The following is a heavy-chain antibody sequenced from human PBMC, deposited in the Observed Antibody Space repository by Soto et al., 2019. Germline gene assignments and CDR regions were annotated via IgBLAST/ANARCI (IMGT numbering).Heavy chain of an antibody. V-gene: IGHV1-3*05. CDR2: INAGNGNT. CDR1: GYTFTSYA. D-gene: IGHD4-17*01. Sequence: QVQLVQSGAEEKKPGASVKVSCKASGYTFTSYAMHWVRQAPGQRLEWMGWINAGNGNTKYSQKFQGRVTITRDTSASPAYMELSSLRAEDTAVYYCAREYYCGEFDYWGQGTLVPVSS. CDR3: AREYYCGEFDY. J-gene: IGHJ4*02.